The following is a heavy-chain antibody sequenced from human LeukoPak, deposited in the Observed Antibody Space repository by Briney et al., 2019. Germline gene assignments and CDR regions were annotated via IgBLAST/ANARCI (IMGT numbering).Heavy chain of an antibody. CDR1: ELNFENHW. CDR2: TDAGGSST. V-gene: IGHV3-74*01. Sequence: GGSLRLSCAASELNFENHWMHWVRQVPGKGLEWVSRTDAGGSSTSYADSVRGRFSISRNNGKSTLYLQMNSLRVEDTAVYYCARGPPTGGGAYVGDYWGHGTLVTVSS. D-gene: IGHD2-8*02. CDR3: ARGPPTGGGAYVGDY. J-gene: IGHJ4*01.